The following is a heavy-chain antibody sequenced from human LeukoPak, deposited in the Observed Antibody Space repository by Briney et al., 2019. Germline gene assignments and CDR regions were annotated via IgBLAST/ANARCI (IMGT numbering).Heavy chain of an antibody. D-gene: IGHD3-22*01. CDR3: ARSRHSYDSSGFPHY. CDR1: EFTFSSYA. V-gene: IGHV3-30*02. J-gene: IGHJ4*02. Sequence: GGSLRLSCAASEFTFSSYAMHWVRQAPDKGLEWVAFIRYDGSNTYYADSVKGRFTISRDNAKNSLYLQMNSLRAEDTALYYCARSRHSYDSSGFPHYWGQGTLVTVSS. CDR2: IRYDGSNT.